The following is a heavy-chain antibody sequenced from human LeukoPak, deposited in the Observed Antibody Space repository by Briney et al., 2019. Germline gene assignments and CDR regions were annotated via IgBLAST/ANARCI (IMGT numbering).Heavy chain of an antibody. V-gene: IGHV4-59*01. D-gene: IGHD1-14*01. CDR1: GGSMSTYY. CDR2: IYYTGST. Sequence: PSETLSLTCTVSGGSMSTYYWTWIRQPPGKGLEWIGFIYYTGSTNYNPSLRSRVTISVDTSKNQFSLKLSSVTAADTAVYYCAGMRITTPTVRTLDYWGQGTLVTVSS. CDR3: AGMRITTPTVRTLDY. J-gene: IGHJ4*02.